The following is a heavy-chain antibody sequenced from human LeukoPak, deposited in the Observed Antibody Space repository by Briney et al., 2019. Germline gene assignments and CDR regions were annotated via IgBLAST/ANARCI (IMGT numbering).Heavy chain of an antibody. Sequence: GASVKVSCEASGYTFTNYDINWVRQAPGQGPEWMGWMNPNSGNTGYAQKFQGRVTMTRDTSITTAYLELRGLRSEDTAVYFCARSGFATDSHFDYWGQGTLVTVSS. V-gene: IGHV1-8*01. J-gene: IGHJ4*02. CDR2: MNPNSGNT. CDR1: GYTFTNYD. CDR3: ARSGFATDSHFDY. D-gene: IGHD1-26*01.